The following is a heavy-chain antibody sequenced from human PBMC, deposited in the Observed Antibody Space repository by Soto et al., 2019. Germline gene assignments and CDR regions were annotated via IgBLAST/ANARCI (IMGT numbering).Heavy chain of an antibody. Sequence: DTLSLTFTVSGDSISSYYWRWIRQPPGKGLEWIGYIYYSGTTNYNPSLKSRVTISVDTSKNQFSLKLSSVTAADTAVYYCAGGWWYYFDYWGQGTLVTVSS. CDR2: IYYSGTT. D-gene: IGHD6-19*01. J-gene: IGHJ4*02. CDR1: GDSISSYY. V-gene: IGHV4-59*08. CDR3: AGGWWYYFDY.